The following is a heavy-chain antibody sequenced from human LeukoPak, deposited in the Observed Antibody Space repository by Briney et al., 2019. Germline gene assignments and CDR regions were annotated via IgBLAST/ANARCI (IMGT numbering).Heavy chain of an antibody. J-gene: IGHJ4*02. D-gene: IGHD5/OR15-5a*01. CDR1: GDSISSAY. CDR2: LYVNGSP. CDR3: ARGSLGREVSAFFKN. V-gene: IGHV4-4*07. Sequence: SETLSLTCTVSGDSISSAYWGWIRQSAGKGLEYIGRLYVNGSPNSNPSLKSRVTISVDTSENQFSLRLSSVTAADTAVYYCARGSLGREVSAFFKNWGQGILVTVSS.